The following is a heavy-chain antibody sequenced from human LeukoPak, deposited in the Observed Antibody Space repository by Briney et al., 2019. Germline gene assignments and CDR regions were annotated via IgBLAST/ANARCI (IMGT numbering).Heavy chain of an antibody. Sequence: GGSLRLSCAASGFLFSSYWMGWVRQAPGKGLEWVANIKRDGSESYYEDSVKGRFTISRDNAQNSLYLQMNSLREEDTAVYYCARDKEAAVDFWSGYYPLWGQGTLVTVSS. J-gene: IGHJ4*02. CDR3: ARDKEAAVDFWSGYYPL. V-gene: IGHV3-7*01. D-gene: IGHD3-3*01. CDR2: IKRDGSES. CDR1: GFLFSSYW.